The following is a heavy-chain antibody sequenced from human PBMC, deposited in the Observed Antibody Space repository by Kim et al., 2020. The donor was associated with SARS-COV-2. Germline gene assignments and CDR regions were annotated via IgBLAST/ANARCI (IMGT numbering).Heavy chain of an antibody. D-gene: IGHD3-3*01. CDR3: AKTQYDFCSDLDY. Sequence: GGSLRLSCAASGFTFGDYAMHWVRQAPGKGLEWVSGISWNSGSIGYADSVKGRFTISRDNAKNSLYLQMNSLRAEDTALYYCAKTQYDFCSDLDYWGQGTLVTVSS. V-gene: IGHV3-9*01. J-gene: IGHJ4*02. CDR1: GFTFGDYA. CDR2: ISWNSGSI.